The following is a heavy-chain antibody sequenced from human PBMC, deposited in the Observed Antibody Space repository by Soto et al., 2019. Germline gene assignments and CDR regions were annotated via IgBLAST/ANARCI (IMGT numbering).Heavy chain of an antibody. CDR3: DRNDVGEYYFDY. J-gene: IGHJ4*02. V-gene: IGHV3-30-3*01. CDR1: GFTFSNYA. D-gene: IGHD3-10*01. Sequence: GGSLRLSCAASGFTFSNYAMHWVRQAPGKGLEWVAFMSYDGSNEYYADSVKGRFTISRDNSKNTLYLQMNSLRAEDTAVYYCDRNDVGEYYFDYWGQGTLVTVSS. CDR2: MSYDGSNE.